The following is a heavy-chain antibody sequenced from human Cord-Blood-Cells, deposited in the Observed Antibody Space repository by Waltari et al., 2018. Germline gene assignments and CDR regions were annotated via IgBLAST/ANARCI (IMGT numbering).Heavy chain of an antibody. J-gene: IGHJ4*02. CDR2: IYYSGST. V-gene: IGHV4-39*07. D-gene: IGHD3-22*01. CDR1: GASISSSSYY. CDR3: ARQIYDSSGYYYVPNFDY. Sequence: QLQLQESGPGLVKPSETLSLTCTVSGASISSSSYYWGWIRQPPGKGLEWIGSIYYSGSTYYNPSLKSRVTISVDTSKNQFSLKLSSVTAADTAVYYCARQIYDSSGYYYVPNFDYWGQGTLVTVSS.